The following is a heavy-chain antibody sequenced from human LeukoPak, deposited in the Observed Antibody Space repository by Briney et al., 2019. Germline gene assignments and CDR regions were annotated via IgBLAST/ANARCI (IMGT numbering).Heavy chain of an antibody. CDR1: GGSTSSSSYY. CDR2: IYYTGST. CDR3: ARHRKVDTAGDY. J-gene: IGHJ4*02. Sequence: SETLSLTCTVSGGSTSSSSYYWSWVRQPPGTGLEWIGSIYYTGSTYYNPSLKSRVTISLDTSKNQFSLKLISVTAADTAVYYCARHRKVDTAGDYWGQGTLVTVSS. V-gene: IGHV4-39*01. D-gene: IGHD5-18*01.